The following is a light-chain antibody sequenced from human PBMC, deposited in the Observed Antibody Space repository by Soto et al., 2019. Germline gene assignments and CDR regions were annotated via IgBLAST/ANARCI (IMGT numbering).Light chain of an antibody. CDR2: RAS. CDR3: QQYNKWPYT. V-gene: IGKV3-15*01. J-gene: IGKJ2*01. CDR1: QHVSSN. Sequence: EIVMTQSPATLSVSPGGSATLSCRASQHVSSNLAWYRQKPGQAPTPLIYRASTRATGIPATFSGSGSGTEFTLTICSLQSEDFAVYYCQQYNKWPYTFGQGTKLEI.